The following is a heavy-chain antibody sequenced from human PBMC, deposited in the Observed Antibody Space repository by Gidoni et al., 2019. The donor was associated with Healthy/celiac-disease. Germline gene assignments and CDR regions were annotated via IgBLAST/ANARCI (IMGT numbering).Heavy chain of an antibody. CDR2: ISGSGGST. D-gene: IGHD3-10*01. CDR1: GFTFSSYA. V-gene: IGHV3-23*01. Sequence: CAASGFTFSSYAMSWVRQAPGKGLEWVSAISGSGGSTYYADSVKGRFTISRDNSKNTLYLQMNSLRAEDTAVYYCAKDGSGVRGVIFHYYYYMDVWGKGTTVTVSS. J-gene: IGHJ6*03. CDR3: AKDGSGVRGVIFHYYYYMDV.